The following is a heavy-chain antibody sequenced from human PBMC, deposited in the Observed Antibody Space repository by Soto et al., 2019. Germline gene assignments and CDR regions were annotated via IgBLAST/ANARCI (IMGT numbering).Heavy chain of an antibody. CDR3: ASVWPWFPYYYDSCPYALENWFDP. J-gene: IGHJ5*01. CDR2: IYHGGST. D-gene: IGHD3-22*01. Sequence: PSEPLSLSCTVSGYSISSGYYWGWLRQPPGKGLVWIGSIYHGGSTYYNPSLNSRVTLSIDMTNNHVSLILNSVTAADTAVYYWASVWPWFPYYYDSCPYALENWFDPWGQGTLDTVSA. CDR1: GYSISSGYY. V-gene: IGHV4-38-2*02.